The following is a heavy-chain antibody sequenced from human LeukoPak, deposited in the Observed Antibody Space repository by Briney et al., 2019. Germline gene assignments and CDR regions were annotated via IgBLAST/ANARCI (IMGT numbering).Heavy chain of an antibody. J-gene: IGHJ6*02. CDR3: ARRYCSGGSCYSRYYYYGMDV. CDR1: GFTFSSYG. CDR2: ISYDGSNK. V-gene: IGHV3-30*03. D-gene: IGHD2-15*01. Sequence: GGSLRLSCAASGFTFSSYGMHWVRQAPGKGLEWVAVISYDGSNKYYADSVKGRFTISRDNSKNTLYLQMNSLRAEDTAVYYCARRYCSGGSCYSRYYYYGMDVWGQGTTVTVSS.